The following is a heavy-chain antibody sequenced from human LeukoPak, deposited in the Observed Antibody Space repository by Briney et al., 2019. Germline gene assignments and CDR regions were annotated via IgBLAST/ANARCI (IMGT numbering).Heavy chain of an antibody. D-gene: IGHD3-22*01. CDR1: GFTFSSYA. V-gene: IGHV3-23*01. Sequence: GGSLRLSCAASGFTFSSYAMSWVRQAPGKGLEWVSAISGSGGSIYYADSVKGRFTISRDNSKNTLYLQMNSLRAEDTAVYYCAKDSRRRYHYDSSGYHPFDYWGQGTLVTVSS. CDR2: ISGSGGSI. CDR3: AKDSRRRYHYDSSGYHPFDY. J-gene: IGHJ4*02.